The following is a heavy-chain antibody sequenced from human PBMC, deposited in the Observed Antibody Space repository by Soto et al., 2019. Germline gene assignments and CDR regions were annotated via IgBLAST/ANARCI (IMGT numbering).Heavy chain of an antibody. J-gene: IGHJ4*02. CDR3: ASGIQLWLRRINNGYSG. D-gene: IGHD5-18*01. CDR2: IIPMFGTE. V-gene: IGHV1-69*12. Sequence: QVQLVQSGAEVKKPESSVKVSCKAPGGTFSTYAISWVRQAPGQGLEWMGGIIPMFGTENYAQRFQDRVTITADESTNTVYMELSSLRSEDTAVYFCASGIQLWLRRINNGYSGWGQGTLVTVSS. CDR1: GGTFSTYA.